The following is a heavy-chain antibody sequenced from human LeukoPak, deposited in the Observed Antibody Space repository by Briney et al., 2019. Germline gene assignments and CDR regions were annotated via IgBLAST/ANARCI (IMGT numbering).Heavy chain of an antibody. Sequence: GGSLRLSCAASGFTFTNAWMSWVRQAPGKGLEWVGLIKTKTDGGTADYAAPVKGRFTISRHDSENTLYLQMNSLKTEDTAVYYCTTCYDTSGYYFDYWGQGTLVTVSS. CDR2: IKTKTDGGTA. CDR3: TTCYDTSGYYFDY. CDR1: GFTFTNAW. J-gene: IGHJ4*02. D-gene: IGHD3-22*01. V-gene: IGHV3-15*01.